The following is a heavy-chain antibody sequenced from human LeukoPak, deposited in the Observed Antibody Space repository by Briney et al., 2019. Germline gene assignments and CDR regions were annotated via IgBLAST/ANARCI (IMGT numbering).Heavy chain of an antibody. V-gene: IGHV4-59*01. J-gene: IGHJ4*02. CDR1: GGSITGYS. D-gene: IGHD3-3*01. CDR3: ARGITIFGVVIITTDYFDY. Sequence: SETLSLTCSVSGGSITGYSWSWIRQPPGKGLEWIGYIYYSGDTYYNASLKSRVSFSVDTSQKQFSLKLKSVIAADTAVYYCARGITIFGVVIITTDYFDYWGQGTLVTVSS. CDR2: IYYSGDT.